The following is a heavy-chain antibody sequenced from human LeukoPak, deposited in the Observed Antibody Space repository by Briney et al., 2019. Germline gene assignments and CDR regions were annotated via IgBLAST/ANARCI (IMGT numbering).Heavy chain of an antibody. J-gene: IGHJ6*03. CDR3: AREVGGHSGYDSLHYYYYMDV. Sequence: PSETLSLTCAVYGGSFSGYYWSWIRQPPGKGLEWIGEINHSGSTNYNPSLKSRVTISVDTSKNQFSLKLSSVTAADTAVYYCAREVGGHSGYDSLHYYYYMDVWGKGTTVTVSS. CDR1: GGSFSGYY. CDR2: INHSGST. D-gene: IGHD5-12*01. V-gene: IGHV4-34*01.